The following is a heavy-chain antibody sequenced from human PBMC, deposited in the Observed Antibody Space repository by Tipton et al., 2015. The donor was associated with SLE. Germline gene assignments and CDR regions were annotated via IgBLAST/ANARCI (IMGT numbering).Heavy chain of an antibody. CDR2: IYSSGRI. D-gene: IGHD4-17*01. Sequence: TLSLTCTVSGGSINRYYWSWIRQPPGKGLEWIGYIYSSGRIDYNPPLKSRLTMSIDRSKTRFSLRLTSVSAADTATYYCARSRDDYGSGNYWDAFEIWGQGTTVIVSS. V-gene: IGHV4-59*01. CDR1: GGSINRYY. J-gene: IGHJ3*02. CDR3: ARSRDDYGSGNYWDAFEI.